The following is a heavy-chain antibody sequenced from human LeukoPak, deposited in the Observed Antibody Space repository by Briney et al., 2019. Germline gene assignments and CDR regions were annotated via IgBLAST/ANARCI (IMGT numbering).Heavy chain of an antibody. V-gene: IGHV3-48*03. CDR1: GFTFSSYE. J-gene: IGHJ4*02. Sequence: PGGSLRLSCAASGFTFSSYEMNWLRQAPGKGLEWVSCISSSGSTIYYADSVKGRFTISRDNAKNSLYLQMNSLRAEDTAVYYCARGVEYYYDSSGYAYYFDYWGQGTLVTVSS. CDR3: ARGVEYYYDSSGYAYYFDY. CDR2: ISSSGSTI. D-gene: IGHD3-22*01.